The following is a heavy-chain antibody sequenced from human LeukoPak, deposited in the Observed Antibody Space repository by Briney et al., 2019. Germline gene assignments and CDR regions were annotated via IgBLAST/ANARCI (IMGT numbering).Heavy chain of an antibody. CDR3: ARDGRGPDY. J-gene: IGHJ4*02. V-gene: IGHV3-74*01. CDR2: IESDGRT. Sequence: GGSLRLSCAASGFTLSSRWMYWLRQVPGKGLVSVSRIESDGRTAYADSVKGRFIISRDNAKNTLYLQMNSLRVEDTAVYYCARDGRGPDYWGQGTLVTVSS. CDR1: GFTLSSRW.